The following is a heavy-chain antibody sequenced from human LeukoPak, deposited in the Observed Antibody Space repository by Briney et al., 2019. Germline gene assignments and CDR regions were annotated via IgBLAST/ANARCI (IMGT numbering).Heavy chain of an antibody. J-gene: IGHJ4*02. V-gene: IGHV3-7*01. CDR2: INQDGNEK. CDR3: VRDVGYYGGNHDY. Sequence: GGSLRLSCAASGFNFSDYFLTWVRQAPGKGLAWVANINQDGNEKNYVDSLEGRFTISRDNAKRSLYLQMNSLRVDDTAMYYCVRDVGYYGGNHDYWGQGTLVIVSS. D-gene: IGHD4-23*01. CDR1: GFNFSDYF.